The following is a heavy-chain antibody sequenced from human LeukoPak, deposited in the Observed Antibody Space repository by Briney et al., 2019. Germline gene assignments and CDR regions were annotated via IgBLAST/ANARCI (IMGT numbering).Heavy chain of an antibody. CDR2: IYYSGST. D-gene: IGHD2-21*01. J-gene: IGHJ3*02. V-gene: IGHV4-61*01. Sequence: PSETLSLTCTVSGGSISSGSYYWSWIRQPPGKGLEWIGYIYYSGSTNYNPSLKSRVTISVDTSKNQFSLKLSSVTAADTAVYYCARSEGLIAPGEDAFDIWGQGTMVTVSS. CDR1: GGSISSGSYY. CDR3: ARSEGLIAPGEDAFDI.